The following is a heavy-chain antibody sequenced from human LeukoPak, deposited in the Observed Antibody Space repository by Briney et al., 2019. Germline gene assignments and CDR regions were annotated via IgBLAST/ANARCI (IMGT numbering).Heavy chain of an antibody. D-gene: IGHD1-26*01. CDR2: ISYDGSNK. J-gene: IGHJ5*02. Sequence: PGGSLRLSCAASGFTFSSYAMHWVRQAPGKGLEWVADISYDGSNKYYADSVKGRFTISKHNSKNTVYLEMNSLRAEDTAVYYCSRGYLRGNWFDPWDRGTLVTVSS. CDR1: GFTFSSYA. CDR3: SRGYLRGNWFDP. V-gene: IGHV3-30*01.